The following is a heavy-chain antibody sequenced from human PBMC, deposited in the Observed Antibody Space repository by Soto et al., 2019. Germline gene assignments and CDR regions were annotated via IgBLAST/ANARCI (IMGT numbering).Heavy chain of an antibody. CDR1: GFTVSSEY. CDR2: IQSGGPT. D-gene: IGHD2-2*01. Sequence: PGGSLRLSCAASGFTVSSEYMSWVRQAPGKGLEWVSLIQSGGPTYYADSVKGRFTISRDTSENTLHLQMDSLRAEDTAVYYCARAETPFDQYCSSTSCYYYYMDVSGKGTTVTVSS. J-gene: IGHJ6*03. V-gene: IGHV3-66*01. CDR3: ARAETPFDQYCSSTSCYYYYMDV.